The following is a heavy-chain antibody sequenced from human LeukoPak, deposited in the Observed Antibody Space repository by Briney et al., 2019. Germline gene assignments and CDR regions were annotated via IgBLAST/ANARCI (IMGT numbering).Heavy chain of an antibody. CDR3: ARRRYYDSTGYLD. D-gene: IGHD3-22*01. CDR2: IYYSGST. Sequence: KPSETLSLTCTVSGGSISSSSYYWGWIRQPPGKGLEWIGSIYYSGSTYYNASLKSRLFISVDTSNNQFSLRLSFVTAADTAVYYCARRRYYDSTGYLDWGQGTLITVSS. V-gene: IGHV4-39*01. J-gene: IGHJ1*01. CDR1: GGSISSSSYY.